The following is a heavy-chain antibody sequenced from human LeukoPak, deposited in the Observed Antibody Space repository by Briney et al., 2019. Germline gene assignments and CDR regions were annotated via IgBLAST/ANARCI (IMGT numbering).Heavy chain of an antibody. CDR2: IRYDGSNK. CDR1: GFTFSSYG. D-gene: IGHD2-2*02. V-gene: IGHV3-30*02. CDR3: AGRNCSSTSCYSDY. J-gene: IGHJ4*02. Sequence: PGGSLRLSCAASGFTFSSYGMHWVRQAPGKGLEWVAFIRYDGSNKYYTDSVKGRFTISRDNSKNTLYLQMNSLRAEDTAVYYCAGRNCSSTSCYSDYWGQGTLVTVSS.